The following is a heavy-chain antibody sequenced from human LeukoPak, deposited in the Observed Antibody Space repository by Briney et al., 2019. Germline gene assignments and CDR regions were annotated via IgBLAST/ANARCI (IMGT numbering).Heavy chain of an antibody. V-gene: IGHV3-30*02. J-gene: IGHJ6*03. CDR1: GFTFSSYG. CDR3: ARAGGSCSSTSCYLPHYYYMDV. CDR2: IRYDGSNK. Sequence: GGSLRLSCAASGFTFSSYGMHWVRQAPGKGLEWVAFIRYDGSNKYYADSVKGRFTISRDNSKNTLYLQMNSLRAEDTAVYFCARAGGSCSSTSCYLPHYYYMDVWGKGTTVTVSS. D-gene: IGHD2-2*01.